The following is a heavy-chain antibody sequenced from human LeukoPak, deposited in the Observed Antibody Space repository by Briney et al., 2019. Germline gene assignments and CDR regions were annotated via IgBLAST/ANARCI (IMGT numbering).Heavy chain of an antibody. J-gene: IGHJ3*02. V-gene: IGHV4-4*07. Sequence: SETLSLTCTVSGGSISSYYWSWIRQPAGKGLEWIGRIYTSGSTNYNPSLKSRVTMSVDTSKNQFSLKLSSVTAADTAVYYCARDLITMVRGVTDAFDIWGQGTMVTVSS. CDR3: ARDLITMVRGVTDAFDI. CDR2: IYTSGST. CDR1: GGSISSYY. D-gene: IGHD3-10*01.